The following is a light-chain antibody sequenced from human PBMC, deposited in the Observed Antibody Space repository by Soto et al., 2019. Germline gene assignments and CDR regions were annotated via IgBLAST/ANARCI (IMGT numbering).Light chain of an antibody. Sequence: QSALTQPASVSGSPGQSITISCTGTSSDVGDYNYVSWYQQHPGKAPKLMIYEVSNRPSGVSNRFSGAKSGNTASLTISGLQADDEDDYYCSSSTGSSTVVFGGGTQLTVL. CDR3: SSSTGSSTVV. J-gene: IGLJ2*01. V-gene: IGLV2-14*01. CDR2: EVS. CDR1: SSDVGDYNY.